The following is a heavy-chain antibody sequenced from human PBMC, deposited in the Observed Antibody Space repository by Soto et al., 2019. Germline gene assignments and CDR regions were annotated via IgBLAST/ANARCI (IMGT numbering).Heavy chain of an antibody. V-gene: IGHV3-30*18. CDR2: ISHDGTNA. CDR1: GFIFRSYG. J-gene: IGHJ4*02. Sequence: GGSLRLSCAATGFIFRSYGVHWCRQAPGKGLEWVAVISHDGTNAYYADAVNGRFTISRDNAKNTVYLQRNSLRAEDTAVYFCAKQGIAVAGTDYFGYWGQGDLVTV. D-gene: IGHD6-19*01. CDR3: AKQGIAVAGTDYFGY.